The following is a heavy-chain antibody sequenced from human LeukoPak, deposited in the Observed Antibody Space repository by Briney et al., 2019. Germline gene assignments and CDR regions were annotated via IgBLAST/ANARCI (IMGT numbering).Heavy chain of an antibody. D-gene: IGHD2-15*01. J-gene: IGHJ5*02. V-gene: IGHV1-24*01. Sequence: ASVKVSCKVTGYTLTELSMHWVRQAPGKGLEWMGGFDRENGETIYAQKFQDRITMTEDTSTDTAYMELNSLTSEDTAVYFCARDDGYCTGNSCYSRNWFDPWGQGTLVTVSS. CDR2: FDRENGET. CDR3: ARDDGYCTGNSCYSRNWFDP. CDR1: GYTLTELS.